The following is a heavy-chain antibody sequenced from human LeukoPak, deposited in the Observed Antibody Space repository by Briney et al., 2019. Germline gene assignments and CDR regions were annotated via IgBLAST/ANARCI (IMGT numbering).Heavy chain of an antibody. Sequence: ASVEVSFKASGYPFTCYYMHWVRPAPGQGPGWMGWINPNSGGTNYAQKFQGRVTMTRDTSISTAYMELSRLRSGDTAVYYCARARYDSSGYYGYWGQGTLVTVSS. CDR1: GYPFTCYY. D-gene: IGHD3-22*01. J-gene: IGHJ4*02. V-gene: IGHV1-2*02. CDR3: ARARYDSSGYYGY. CDR2: INPNSGGT.